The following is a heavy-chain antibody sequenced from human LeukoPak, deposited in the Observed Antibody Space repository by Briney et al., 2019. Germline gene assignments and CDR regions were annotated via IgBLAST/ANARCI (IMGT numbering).Heavy chain of an antibody. CDR2: ISSSASFI. D-gene: IGHD3-3*01. Sequence: PGGSLRLSCAVSGFIFNNYAMNWVRRAPGKGLEWVSSISSSASFIYYADSIKGRFTISRDNTKDSLNLQMDSLRGEDTAVYYCARSMRFLEWSYDAFDLWGQGTMVIVSS. CDR1: GFIFNNYA. CDR3: ARSMRFLEWSYDAFDL. J-gene: IGHJ3*01. V-gene: IGHV3-21*01.